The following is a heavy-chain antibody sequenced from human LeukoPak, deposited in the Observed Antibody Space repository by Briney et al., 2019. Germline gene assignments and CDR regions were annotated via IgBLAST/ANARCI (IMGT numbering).Heavy chain of an antibody. CDR2: INPNSGGT. J-gene: IGHJ5*02. V-gene: IGHV1-2*02. CDR3: ARDRPRTEGDWFDP. CDR1: GYTFTGYY. D-gene: IGHD1-1*01. Sequence: ASVKVSCKASGYTFTGYYMHWVRQAPGQGLEWMGWINPNSGGTNYAQKFQGRVTMTRDTSISTAYMELSSLRSDDTAVYYCARDRPRTEGDWFDPWGQGTLVTVSS.